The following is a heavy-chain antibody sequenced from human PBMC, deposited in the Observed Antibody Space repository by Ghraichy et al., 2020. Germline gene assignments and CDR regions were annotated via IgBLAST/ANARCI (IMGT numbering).Heavy chain of an antibody. J-gene: IGHJ4*02. CDR2: INPNSGGT. Sequence: KVSCKTSGYTFTDYYMHWVRQAPGQGLEWLGRINPNSGGTNYAQNFQGRVTMTRDTSITTAYMELSSLTSDDTALYYCARGGTYYPLGVDYWGQGTLVTVSS. CDR1: GYTFTDYY. D-gene: IGHD1-26*01. V-gene: IGHV1-2*06. CDR3: ARGGTYYPLGVDY.